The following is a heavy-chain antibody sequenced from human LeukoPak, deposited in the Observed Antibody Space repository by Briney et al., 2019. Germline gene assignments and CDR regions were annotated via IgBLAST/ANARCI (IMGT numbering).Heavy chain of an antibody. J-gene: IGHJ4*02. CDR1: GGSISSGSYY. CDR3: ARGRCCQGTPDY. Sequence: SQTLSLTCTVSGGSISSGSYYWSWIRQPAGKGLEWIGRIYTSGSTNFKPSVKSRVTISVDTSKNQFSLMRSSVTAADTAVYYCARGRCCQGTPDYWGQGTLVTVSS. D-gene: IGHD2-15*01. CDR2: IYTSGST. V-gene: IGHV4-61*02.